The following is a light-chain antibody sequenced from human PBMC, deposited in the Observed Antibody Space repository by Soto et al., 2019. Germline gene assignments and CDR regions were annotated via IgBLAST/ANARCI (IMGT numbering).Light chain of an antibody. CDR1: QTISNY. CDR3: QQSYNTPIT. CDR2: AAS. V-gene: IGKV1-39*01. J-gene: IGKJ5*01. Sequence: IQMTQSPSSLSSSLGERVTITCGASQTISNYLNWYQQKSGRAPELLVYAASNLQSGVPSRFTGSGSGTHFTLTISGLEPADFATYFCQQSYNTPITFGQGTHWRL.